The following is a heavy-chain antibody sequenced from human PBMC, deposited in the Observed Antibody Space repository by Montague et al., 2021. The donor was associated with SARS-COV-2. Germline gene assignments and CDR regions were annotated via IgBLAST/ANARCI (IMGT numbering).Heavy chain of an antibody. D-gene: IGHD3-22*01. Sequence: VKPTQTLTLTCTFSGFSLCTSGVGVGWIRQPPGKALEWLALIYWDDDKRYSPPLKSRLTITKDTSKNQVVLTMTNMDPVDTATYYCAHSRYYYYDSSGYRVYYFDYWGQGTLVTVSS. CDR1: GFSLCTSGVG. CDR2: IYWDDDK. CDR3: AHSRYYYYDSSGYRVYYFDY. V-gene: IGHV2-5*02. J-gene: IGHJ4*02.